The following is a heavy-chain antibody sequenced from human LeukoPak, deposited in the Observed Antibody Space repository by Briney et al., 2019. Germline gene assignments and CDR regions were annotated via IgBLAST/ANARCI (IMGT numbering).Heavy chain of an antibody. V-gene: IGHV2-70*11. D-gene: IGHD4-23*01. Sequence: SGPTLVNPTQTLTLTCTFSGLLLSPSGMCVTWIRQPPGKALEWLARIDWDDDKYYRTSLKTRLTISKDTSKNQVVLTMTNMDPVDTATYYCARILYGGNPYFDYWGQGTLVTVSS. CDR2: IDWDDDK. CDR3: ARILYGGNPYFDY. CDR1: GLLLSPSGMC. J-gene: IGHJ4*02.